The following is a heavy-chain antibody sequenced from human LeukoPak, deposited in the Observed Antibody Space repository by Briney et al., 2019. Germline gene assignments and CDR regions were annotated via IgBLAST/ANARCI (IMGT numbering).Heavy chain of an antibody. CDR1: GFTFSSYW. Sequence: GGSLRLSCAASGFTFSSYWMHWVRQAPGKGLVWVSRINSDGSSTSYADSVKGRFTISRDNAKNTLYLQMNSLRAEDTAVYYCARELIQLWPYYCYGMDVWGQGTTVTVSS. V-gene: IGHV3-74*01. D-gene: IGHD5-18*01. J-gene: IGHJ6*02. CDR3: ARELIQLWPYYCYGMDV. CDR2: INSDGSST.